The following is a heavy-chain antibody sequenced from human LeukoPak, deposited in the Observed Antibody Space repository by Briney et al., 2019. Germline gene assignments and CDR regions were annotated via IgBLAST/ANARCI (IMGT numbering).Heavy chain of an antibody. Sequence: PGGSLRLSCAASGFIFSDYYMSWIRQVPGKGLEWVSYISSSGNTIYYTDSVKGRFTISRDSSKDTLYLQMNSLRAEDTAVYYCAQDGYYVSLYYLDYWGQGTLVTVSS. J-gene: IGHJ4*02. D-gene: IGHD3-10*02. V-gene: IGHV3-11*04. CDR1: GFIFSDYY. CDR3: AQDGYYVSLYYLDY. CDR2: ISSSGNTI.